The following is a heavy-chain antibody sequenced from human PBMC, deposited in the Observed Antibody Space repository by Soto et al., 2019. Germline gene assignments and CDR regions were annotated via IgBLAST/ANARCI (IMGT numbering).Heavy chain of an antibody. J-gene: IGHJ5*02. CDR3: TTGPSYRCSSLS. CDR2: IIRKSDGWKT. CDR1: GFTFSDAW. D-gene: IGHD6-6*01. V-gene: IGHV3-15*07. Sequence: EVQLVESGGGLVKPGGSLRLSCAASGFTFSDAWMNWVRQAPGKGLEWVGRIIRKSDGWKTDYGAPGKGRFTISRDDSKNTLYLQMDSLRTGDTAVYYWTTGPSYRCSSLSWGLGPLLSVSS.